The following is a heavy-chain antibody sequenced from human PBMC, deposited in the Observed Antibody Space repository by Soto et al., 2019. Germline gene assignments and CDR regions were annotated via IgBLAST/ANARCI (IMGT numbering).Heavy chain of an antibody. V-gene: IGHV4-31*03. CDR1: GRSISSGGYY. CDR3: AIYDSSGSRGFQH. Sequence: QVQLQESGPGLVKPSQTLSLTCTVSGRSISSGGYYWSRIRQHPGKGLEWIGYIYYSGSTYYNPSLKSRVTISVGTSKNQFSRKLSSVTAADTAVYYCAIYDSSGSRGFQHWGQGTLVTVSS. D-gene: IGHD3-22*01. CDR2: IYYSGST. J-gene: IGHJ1*01.